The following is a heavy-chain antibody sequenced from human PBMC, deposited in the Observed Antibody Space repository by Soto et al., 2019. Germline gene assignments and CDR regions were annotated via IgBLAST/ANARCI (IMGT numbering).Heavy chain of an antibody. V-gene: IGHV4-34*01. Sequence: SETLSLTCAVYGGSFSGYYWSWIRQPPGKGLEWIGEINHSGSTNYNPSLKSRVTVSVDTSKNQFSLKLSSVTAADTAVYYCARGRGPSCSGGSCYPYDYWGQGTLVTVSS. CDR2: INHSGST. J-gene: IGHJ4*02. D-gene: IGHD2-15*01. CDR3: ARGRGPSCSGGSCYPYDY. CDR1: GGSFSGYY.